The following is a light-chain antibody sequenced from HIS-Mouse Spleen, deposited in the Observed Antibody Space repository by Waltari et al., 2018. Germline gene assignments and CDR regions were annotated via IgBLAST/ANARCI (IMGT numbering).Light chain of an antibody. V-gene: IGLV7-43*01. CDR2: STS. CDR1: TGAVTSGYY. CDR3: LLYYGGARV. Sequence: QTVVTQEPSLTVSPGGTVTLTCASSTGAVTSGYYPNWFQQKPGQAPRAWIYSTSNKHSRTPARFSGSLLGGKAALTLSGVQPEDEAEYYCLLYYGGARVFGGGTKLTVL. J-gene: IGLJ3*02.